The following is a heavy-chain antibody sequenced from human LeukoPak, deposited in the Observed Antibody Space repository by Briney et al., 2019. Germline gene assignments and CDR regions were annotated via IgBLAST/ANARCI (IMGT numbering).Heavy chain of an antibody. J-gene: IGHJ3*02. V-gene: IGHV4-4*07. Sequence: PSETLSLTCTVSGGSISSYYWSWIRQPAGKGLEGIGRIYTSGSTNYNPSLKSRVTMSVDTSKNQFSLKLSSVTAADTAVYYCARDRGWELLTAFDIWGQGTMVTVSS. CDR3: ARDRGWELLTAFDI. CDR1: GGSISSYY. D-gene: IGHD1-26*01. CDR2: IYTSGST.